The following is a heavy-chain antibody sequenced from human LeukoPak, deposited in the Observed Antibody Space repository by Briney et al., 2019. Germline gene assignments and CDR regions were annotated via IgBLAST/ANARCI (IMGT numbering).Heavy chain of an antibody. D-gene: IGHD3-10*01. Sequence: GGSLRLSCAVSGFTVSSNYMNWVRQAPGKGLEWVSIIYSGGSTYYADSVKGRFTISRDNSKNTLYVQMNSLRTDDTAVYYCVALLRGIGYWGQGTLVTVSS. CDR1: GFTVSSNY. J-gene: IGHJ4*02. CDR3: VALLRGIGY. CDR2: IYSGGST. V-gene: IGHV3-53*01.